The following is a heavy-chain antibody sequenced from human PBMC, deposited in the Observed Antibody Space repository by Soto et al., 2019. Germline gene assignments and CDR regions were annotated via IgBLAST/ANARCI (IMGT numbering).Heavy chain of an antibody. V-gene: IGHV1-18*01. CDR2: ISAYNGNT. CDR3: ASTLRYFDWLLSPYAFDI. J-gene: IGHJ3*02. D-gene: IGHD3-9*01. Sequence: ASVKVSCKASGYTFTSYGISWVRQAPGQGLEWMGWISAYNGNTNYAQKLQGRVTMTTDTSTSTAYMELRSLRSDDTAVYYCASTLRYFDWLLSPYAFDIWGQGTMVTVSS. CDR1: GYTFTSYG.